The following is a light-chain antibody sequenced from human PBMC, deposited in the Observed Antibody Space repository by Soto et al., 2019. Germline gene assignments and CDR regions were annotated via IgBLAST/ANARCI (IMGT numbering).Light chain of an antibody. Sequence: EIVLTQSPATLSLSPGERATLSFRASQSVSSFLAWYQQKPGQAPRLLIYGASTRATGVTARFRGGGSGTEFTLTISSLQSEDSAVYYCQQYHKWPPITFGQGTRLEIK. CDR1: QSVSSF. CDR2: GAS. J-gene: IGKJ5*01. CDR3: QQYHKWPPIT. V-gene: IGKV3-15*01.